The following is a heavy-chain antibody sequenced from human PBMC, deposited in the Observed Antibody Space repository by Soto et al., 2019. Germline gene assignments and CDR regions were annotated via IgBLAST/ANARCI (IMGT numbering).Heavy chain of an antibody. CDR1: GDTFTDYY. D-gene: IGHD2-21*02. Sequence: QVQLVQSGAEVKKPGASVKVSCKASGDTFTDYYIHWVRQAPGQGLEWMGTVNPSGGHTTYAQHLLGRMTXTXAXSXXTLYMELTSLTSEDTAVYYCARGGHVVVVTAASDYWGQGTLVTVSS. V-gene: IGHV1-46*04. CDR2: VNPSGGHT. CDR3: ARGGHVVVVTAASDY. J-gene: IGHJ4*02.